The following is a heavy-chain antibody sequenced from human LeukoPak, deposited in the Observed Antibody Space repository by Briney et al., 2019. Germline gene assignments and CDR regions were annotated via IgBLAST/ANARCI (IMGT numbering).Heavy chain of an antibody. V-gene: IGHV3-21*01. CDR3: AKIPPGDAFDI. J-gene: IGHJ3*02. CDR1: GFTFSSYS. D-gene: IGHD7-27*01. CDR2: ISSSSSYI. Sequence: PGGSLRLSCAASGFTFSSYSMNWVRQAPGKGLEWVSSISSSSSYIYYADSVKGRFTISRDNSKNTLYLQMNSLRAEDTAVYYCAKIPPGDAFDIWGQGAMVTVSS.